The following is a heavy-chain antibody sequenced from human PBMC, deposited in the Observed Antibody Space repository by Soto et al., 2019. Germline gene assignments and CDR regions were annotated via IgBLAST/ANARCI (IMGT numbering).Heavy chain of an antibody. CDR2: IIPTFGTA. J-gene: IGHJ4*02. V-gene: IGHV1-69*13. D-gene: IGHD2-15*01. CDR3: ARCSGGSCYSGYYFDY. Sequence: GASVKVSCKASGGTFSSYAISWVRQAPGQGLEWMGGIIPTFGTANYAQKFQGRVTITADESTSTAYMELSSLRSEDTAVYYCARCSGGSCYSGYYFDYWGQGTLVTVSS. CDR1: GGTFSSYA.